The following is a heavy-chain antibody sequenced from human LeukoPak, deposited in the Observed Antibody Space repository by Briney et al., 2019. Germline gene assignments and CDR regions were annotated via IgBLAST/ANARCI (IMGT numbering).Heavy chain of an antibody. CDR2: ISTNNGNT. V-gene: IGHV1-18*01. D-gene: IGHD2-8*01. Sequence: ASVKVSCKASGYTFTTYGITWVRQAPGQGLEWMGWISTNNGNTNYAQKLQGRITMTTDTSTSTAYMELRSLRSDDTAVYYCARDSIVLMVYAMPNWFDPWGQGTLVTVSS. CDR3: ARDSIVLMVYAMPNWFDP. CDR1: GYTFTTYG. J-gene: IGHJ5*02.